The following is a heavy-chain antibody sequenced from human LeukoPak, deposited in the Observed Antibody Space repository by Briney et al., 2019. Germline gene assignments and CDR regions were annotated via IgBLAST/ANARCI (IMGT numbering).Heavy chain of an antibody. CDR3: ARVLRRGYSYGSLGY. CDR2: MNPNSGNT. D-gene: IGHD5-18*01. V-gene: IGHV1-8*01. J-gene: IGHJ4*02. CDR1: GYTFTSYD. Sequence: ASVKVSCKASGYTFTSYDINWMRQATGQGLEWMGWMNPNSGNTGYAQKFQGRVTMTRNTSISTAYMELSSLRSEDTAVYYCARVLRRGYSYGSLGYWGQGTLVTVSS.